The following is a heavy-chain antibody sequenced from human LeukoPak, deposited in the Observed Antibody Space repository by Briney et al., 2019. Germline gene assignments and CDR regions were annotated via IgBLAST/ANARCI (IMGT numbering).Heavy chain of an antibody. J-gene: IGHJ4*02. D-gene: IGHD4/OR15-4a*01. Sequence: PSETLSLTCTVSGGSISSSSYYWGWIRQPPGKGLEWIGSIYYSGSTYYNPSLKSRVTISVDTSKNQFSLKLSSVTAADTAVYYCARGYGAGSGPPYYFDYWGQGTLVTVSS. V-gene: IGHV4-39*07. CDR3: ARGYGAGSGPPYYFDY. CDR1: GGSISSSSYY. CDR2: IYYSGST.